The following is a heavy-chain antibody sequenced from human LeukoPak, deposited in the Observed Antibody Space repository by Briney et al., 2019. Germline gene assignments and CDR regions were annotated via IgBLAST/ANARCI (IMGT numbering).Heavy chain of an antibody. Sequence: GGSVRLSCAGTGFMFNGHWMHWFRQAPGKGQMWLSHIIGEGSSTNYADSVKGRFTIPRDNAKNTLYLQMNSLRAEDTAVYYCTRDVGFCSGGRCFPSGPADYWGQGTLVTVSS. D-gene: IGHD2-15*01. CDR2: IIGEGSST. J-gene: IGHJ4*02. V-gene: IGHV3-74*01. CDR3: TRDVGFCSGGRCFPSGPADY. CDR1: GFMFNGHW.